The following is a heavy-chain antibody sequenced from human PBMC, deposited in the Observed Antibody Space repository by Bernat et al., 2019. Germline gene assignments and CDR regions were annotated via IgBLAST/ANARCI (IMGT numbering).Heavy chain of an antibody. CDR3: ARGRGYSGYDLTSNVDY. V-gene: IGHV2-70*15. CDR1: GFSLSTSGFC. CDR2: IDWDDDK. J-gene: IGHJ4*02. Sequence: QVTLRESGPALVKPTQTLTLTCTFSGFSLSTSGFCVTWIRQPPGKALEWLARIDWDDDKYYRTSLRTRLTISKDTSKNQVVLTMTNVDPVDTATYYCARGRGYSGYDLTSNVDYWGQGTLVTVSS. D-gene: IGHD5-12*01.